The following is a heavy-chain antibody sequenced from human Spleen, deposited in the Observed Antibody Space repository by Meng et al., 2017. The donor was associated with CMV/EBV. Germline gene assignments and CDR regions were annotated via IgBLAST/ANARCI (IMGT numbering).Heavy chain of an antibody. D-gene: IGHD3-10*01. Sequence: SETLSLTCAVYGGSFSGYHWNWNRQPPGKGLEWIGYIYYSGSTNYNPSLKSRVTISVDTSKNQFSLKLSSVTAADTAVYYCARSYYGSGSYYVDYWGQGTLVTVSS. CDR2: IYYSGST. CDR3: ARSYYGSGSYYVDY. J-gene: IGHJ4*02. V-gene: IGHV4-59*01. CDR1: GGSFSGYH.